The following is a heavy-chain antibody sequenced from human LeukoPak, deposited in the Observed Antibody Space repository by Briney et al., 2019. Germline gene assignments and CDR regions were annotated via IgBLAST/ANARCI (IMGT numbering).Heavy chain of an antibody. CDR3: AKDKYSRNINNWFDP. D-gene: IGHD5-18*01. CDR2: ISGSGGST. Sequence: GGSLRLSCADSGFTFSSYAMSWVRQAPGKGLEWVPAISGSGGSTYYADSVKGRFTISRDNSKNTLYLQMNSLRAEDTAVYYCAKDKYSRNINNWFDPWGQGTLVTVSS. CDR1: GFTFSSYA. V-gene: IGHV3-23*01. J-gene: IGHJ5*02.